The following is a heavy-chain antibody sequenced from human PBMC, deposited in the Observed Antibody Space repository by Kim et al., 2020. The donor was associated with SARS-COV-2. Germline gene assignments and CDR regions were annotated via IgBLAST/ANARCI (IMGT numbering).Heavy chain of an antibody. D-gene: IGHD2-15*01. CDR3: ARGRGRVSRLGVVTRHVYDAFDI. CDR2: ISYDGSNK. V-gene: IGHV3-30-3*01. J-gene: IGHJ3*02. CDR1: GFTFSSYA. Sequence: GGSLRLSCAASGFTFSSYAMHWVRQAPGKGLEWVAVISYDGSNKYYADSVKGRFTISRDNSKNTLYLQMNSLRAEDTAVYYCARGRGRVSRLGVVTRHVYDAFDIWGQGTMVTVSS.